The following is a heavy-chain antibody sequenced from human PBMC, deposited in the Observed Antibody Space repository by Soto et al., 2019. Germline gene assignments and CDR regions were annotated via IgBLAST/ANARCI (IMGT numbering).Heavy chain of an antibody. Sequence: QVQLVHSGAEVKKPGSSVKVSCKASGGTFSSYTISWVRQAPGQGLEWMGRIIPILGIANYAQKFQGRVTITADKSTSTAYMELSSLRSEDTAVYYCARGGVVVTYYYYYGMDVWGQGTTVTGSS. CDR2: IIPILGIA. D-gene: IGHD3-22*01. J-gene: IGHJ6*02. V-gene: IGHV1-69*02. CDR1: GGTFSSYT. CDR3: ARGGVVVTYYYYYGMDV.